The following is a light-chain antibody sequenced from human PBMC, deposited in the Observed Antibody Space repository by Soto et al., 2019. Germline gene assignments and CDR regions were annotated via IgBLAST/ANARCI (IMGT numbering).Light chain of an antibody. J-gene: IGLJ1*01. Sequence: QSAVSQPASVSGSPGPSITISCTGTSSDVGGYNYVSWYQQHPGKAPKLMIYDVSNRPSGVSNRFSGSKSGNTASLTISGLQAEDEADYYCSSYTSSSTSYVFGTGTKVTVL. V-gene: IGLV2-14*01. CDR2: DVS. CDR1: SSDVGGYNY. CDR3: SSYTSSSTSYV.